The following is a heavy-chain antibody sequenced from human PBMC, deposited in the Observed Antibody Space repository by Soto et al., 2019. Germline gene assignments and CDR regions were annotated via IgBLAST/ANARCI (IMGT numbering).Heavy chain of an antibody. Sequence: TLSLTCSVSGDSTSSVDYFWAWIRQPPGQALEYIGYIYKSATTYYNPSFESRVAISLDTSKSQFSLNVTSVTAADTAVYFCARGRYCLTGRCFPNWFDSWGQGTLVTVSS. D-gene: IGHD2-15*01. CDR1: GDSTSSVDYF. V-gene: IGHV4-30-4*01. J-gene: IGHJ5*01. CDR3: ARGRYCLTGRCFPNWFDS. CDR2: IYKSATT.